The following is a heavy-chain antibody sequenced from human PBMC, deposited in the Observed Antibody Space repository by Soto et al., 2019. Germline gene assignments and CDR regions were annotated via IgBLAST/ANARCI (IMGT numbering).Heavy chain of an antibody. CDR2: ISAYNGKT. CDR1: GYTFSSLG. D-gene: IGHD3-16*01. V-gene: IGHV1-18*01. CDR3: ARDGAYRSALFDY. Sequence: QVQLVQSGTEVKNPGASVKVSCKTSGYTFSSLGFSWVRQAPGQGLEWMGWISAYNGKTNYEQKFQDRVIMTTDTSTSTAYMELRSLTPDDTAMYYCARDGAYRSALFDYWGQGTMVTVSS. J-gene: IGHJ4*02.